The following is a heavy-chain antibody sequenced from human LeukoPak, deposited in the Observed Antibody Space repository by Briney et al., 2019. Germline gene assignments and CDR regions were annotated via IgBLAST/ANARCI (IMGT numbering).Heavy chain of an antibody. CDR1: GGTFTSYA. Sequence: ASVKVSCKASGGTFTSYAISWVRQAPGQGLEWMGGIIPLFGTTDHAQKFQGRVTFTADESTTTAYMESISLRSEDTAVYYCARVLAARPLGPFDYWGXGTLVTVSS. CDR2: IIPLFGTT. D-gene: IGHD6-6*01. J-gene: IGHJ4*02. CDR3: ARVLAARPLGPFDY. V-gene: IGHV1-69*01.